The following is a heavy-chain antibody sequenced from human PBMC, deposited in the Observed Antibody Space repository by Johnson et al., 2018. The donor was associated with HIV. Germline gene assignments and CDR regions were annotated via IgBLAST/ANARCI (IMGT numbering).Heavy chain of an antibody. CDR3: AKDTGGSYYLYAFDI. CDR1: GFSFSDYY. J-gene: IGHJ3*02. Sequence: QVQLVESGGGLVKPGGSLRLSCSASGFSFSDYYMSWIRQAPGKGLEGFSYISSSGSTIYYADSVVKGRFTISRDNAKNSLYLQMNSLRAEDTALYYCAKDTGGSYYLYAFDIWGQGTMVTVSS. V-gene: IGHV3-11*01. CDR2: ISSSGSTI. D-gene: IGHD1-26*01.